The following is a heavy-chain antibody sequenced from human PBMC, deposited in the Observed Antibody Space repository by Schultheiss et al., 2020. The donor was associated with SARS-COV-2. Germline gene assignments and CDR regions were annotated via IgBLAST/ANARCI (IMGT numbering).Heavy chain of an antibody. CDR3: ARGGDIAGSTRSALDI. V-gene: IGHV3-23*01. Sequence: GESLKISCEASGFTFNTYAMNWVRQAPGKGLEWVSSINENGVVTHYADSVQGRFTISRDSSKDTVYLEMNNLRAEDTAIYYCARGGDIAGSTRSALDIWGQGTMVTVSS. J-gene: IGHJ3*02. CDR2: INENGVVT. CDR1: GFTFNTYA. D-gene: IGHD1-20*01.